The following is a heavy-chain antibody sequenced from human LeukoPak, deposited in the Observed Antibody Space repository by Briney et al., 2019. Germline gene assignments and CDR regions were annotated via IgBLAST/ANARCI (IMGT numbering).Heavy chain of an antibody. Sequence: ASVKVSCKASGYTSTSYYMHWVRQATGQGLEWMGWMNPNSGNTGYAQKFQGRVTMTRNTSISTAYMELSSLRSEDTAVYYCARGRSSTSFYYYYYMDVWGKGTTVTVSS. V-gene: IGHV1-8*02. D-gene: IGHD2-2*01. CDR3: ARGRSSTSFYYYYYMDV. J-gene: IGHJ6*03. CDR2: MNPNSGNT. CDR1: GYTSTSYY.